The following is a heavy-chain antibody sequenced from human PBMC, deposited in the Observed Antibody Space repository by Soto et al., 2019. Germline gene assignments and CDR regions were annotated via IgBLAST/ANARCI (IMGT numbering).Heavy chain of an antibody. J-gene: IGHJ6*02. CDR3: ATLPAATINYYYYGMDV. CDR2: ISSSGSTI. Sequence: PGGSLRLSCAASGFTFSSYEMNWVRQAPGKGLEWVSYISSSGSTIYYADSVKGRFTISRDNAKNSLYLQMNSLRAEDTAVYYCATLPAATINYYYYGMDVWGQGTTVTVSS. V-gene: IGHV3-48*03. CDR1: GFTFSSYE. D-gene: IGHD2-2*01.